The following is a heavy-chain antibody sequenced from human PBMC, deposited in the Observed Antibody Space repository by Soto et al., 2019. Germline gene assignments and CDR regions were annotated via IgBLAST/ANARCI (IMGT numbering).Heavy chain of an antibody. CDR1: GFTFSSYG. Sequence: SLRLSCAASGFTFSSYGMHWVRQAPGKGLEWVAVIWYDGSNKYYADSVKGRFTISRDNSKNTLYLQMNSLRAEDTAVYYCARHTGNYYYYYGMDVWGQGTTVTVSS. J-gene: IGHJ6*02. V-gene: IGHV3-33*01. CDR2: IWYDGSNK. D-gene: IGHD2-2*02. CDR3: ARHTGNYYYYYGMDV.